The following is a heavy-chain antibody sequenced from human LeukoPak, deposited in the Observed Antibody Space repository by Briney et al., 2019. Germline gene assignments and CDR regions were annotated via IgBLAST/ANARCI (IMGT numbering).Heavy chain of an antibody. V-gene: IGHV1-46*01. D-gene: IGHD3-10*01. Sequence: GASVKVSCKASGYTFTSYYMHWVRQAPGQGLEWMGIINPSGGSTSYAQKFQGRVTMTRDTSISTAYMELSRLRSDDTAVYYCARDITMVRGVIHWFDPWGQGTLVTVSS. J-gene: IGHJ5*02. CDR3: ARDITMVRGVIHWFDP. CDR2: INPSGGST. CDR1: GYTFTSYY.